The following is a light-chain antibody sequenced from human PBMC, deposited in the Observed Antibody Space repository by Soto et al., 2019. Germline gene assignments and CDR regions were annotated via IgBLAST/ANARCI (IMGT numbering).Light chain of an antibody. CDR3: SSYTSSSAYV. CDR1: SSDVGGYNY. Sequence: XSVLTQPASVSGSPGRSITISCTGTSSDVGGYNYVSWYQQHPGKAPKLMIYDVSNRPSGVSNRFSGSKSGNTASLTISGLQAEDEADYYCSSYTSSSAYVFGTGTKVTVL. J-gene: IGLJ1*01. V-gene: IGLV2-14*01. CDR2: DVS.